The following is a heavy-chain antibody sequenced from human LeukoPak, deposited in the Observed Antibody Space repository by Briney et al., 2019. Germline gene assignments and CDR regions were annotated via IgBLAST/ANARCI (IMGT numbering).Heavy chain of an antibody. J-gene: IGHJ4*02. CDR1: GFTFSSYG. CDR2: ISYDGSNK. CDR3: AKVRSYYDSSGLDY. V-gene: IGHV3-30*18. Sequence: GGSLRLSCAASGFTFSSYGMHWVRQAPGKGLEWVAVISYDGSNKYYADSVKGRFTISRDNSKNTLYLQMNSLRAEDTAVYYCAKVRSYYDSSGLDYWGQGTLVTVSS. D-gene: IGHD3-22*01.